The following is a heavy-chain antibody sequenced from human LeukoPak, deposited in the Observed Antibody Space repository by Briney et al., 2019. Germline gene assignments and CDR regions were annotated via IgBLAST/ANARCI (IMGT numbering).Heavy chain of an antibody. J-gene: IGHJ4*02. CDR1: GFSFSYSG. V-gene: IGHV3-30*18. CDR3: AKDKYDTLTGYWPYYFDS. D-gene: IGHD3-9*01. CDR2: ISYDGTTK. Sequence: GRSLRLSCAASGFSFSYSGMHWVRQAPGKGLEWVAVISYDGTTKWYADSVKGRFTISRDNSKNTLYLQMNSLRAEDTAVYYCAKDKYDTLTGYWPYYFDSWGQGTLVTVSS.